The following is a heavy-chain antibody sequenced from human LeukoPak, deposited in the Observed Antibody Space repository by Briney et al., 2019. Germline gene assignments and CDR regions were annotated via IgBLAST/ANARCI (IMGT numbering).Heavy chain of an antibody. CDR3: ASSPPTGITVSYFDY. CDR2: LSDSGASK. CDR1: GFTFSSYA. J-gene: IGHJ4*02. D-gene: IGHD4-17*01. V-gene: IGHV3-23*01. Sequence: GGSLRLSRAASGFTFSSYAMTWARQAPGKGLEWVSALSDSGASKYYADSVKGRFTISRDNSKNTLYLQMNSLRADDTAVYYCASSPPTGITVSYFDYWGQGTLVTVSS.